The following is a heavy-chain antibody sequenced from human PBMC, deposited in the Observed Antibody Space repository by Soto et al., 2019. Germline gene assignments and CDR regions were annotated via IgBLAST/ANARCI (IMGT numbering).Heavy chain of an antibody. CDR3: AAAGNSDFDY. V-gene: IGHV3-53*02. J-gene: IGHJ4*02. CDR2: IYSGGST. D-gene: IGHD6-13*01. Sequence: EVQLVETGGGLIQPGGSLRLSCAASGFIVSSNYMSWVRQAPGKGLEWVSIIYSGGSTFYADSVEGRFTISRDNSKNTLYLQMNSLRAEDTAVYYCAAAGNSDFDYWCQGTLVTVSS. CDR1: GFIVSSNY.